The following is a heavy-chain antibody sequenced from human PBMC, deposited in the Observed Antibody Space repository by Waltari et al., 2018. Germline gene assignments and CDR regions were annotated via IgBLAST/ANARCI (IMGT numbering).Heavy chain of an antibody. Sequence: QVQLVQSGAEVKKPGASVKVSCKASGGTFSSYAISWVRQAPGQGLEWMGGISPIFGTANYAQKFQGSVTITADESTSTAYMERSSLRSEDTAVYYCARGAEEMATSRPFDYWGQGTLVTVSS. D-gene: IGHD5-12*01. CDR3: ARGAEEMATSRPFDY. V-gene: IGHV1-69*01. J-gene: IGHJ4*02. CDR2: ISPIFGTA. CDR1: GGTFSSYA.